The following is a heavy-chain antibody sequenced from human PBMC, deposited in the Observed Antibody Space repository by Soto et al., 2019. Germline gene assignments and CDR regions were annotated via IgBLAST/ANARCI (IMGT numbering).Heavy chain of an antibody. CDR3: ASAPTMATITGYFDL. Sequence: QVQLVQSGAEVKKPGSSVKVSCKASGGTFSSYAISWVRQAPGQGLEWMGGIIPIFGTANYAQKFQGRVTITADESTSTASMELSSLRSEDTAVSYCASAPTMATITGYFDLWGRGTLVTVSS. CDR2: IIPIFGTA. J-gene: IGHJ2*01. V-gene: IGHV1-69*01. D-gene: IGHD5-12*01. CDR1: GGTFSSYA.